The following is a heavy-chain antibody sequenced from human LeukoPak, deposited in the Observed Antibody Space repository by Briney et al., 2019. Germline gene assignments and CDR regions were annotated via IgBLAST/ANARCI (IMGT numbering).Heavy chain of an antibody. CDR1: GGSFSGYY. J-gene: IGHJ5*02. Sequence: SETLSLTCAVYGGSFSGYYWSWIRQPPVKGLEWIGEINHSGSTNYNPSLKSRVTISVDTSKNQFSLKLSSVTAADTAVYYCARGAVADIVLMVYAINWFDPWGQGTLVTVSS. D-gene: IGHD2-8*01. CDR2: INHSGST. CDR3: ARGAVADIVLMVYAINWFDP. V-gene: IGHV4-34*01.